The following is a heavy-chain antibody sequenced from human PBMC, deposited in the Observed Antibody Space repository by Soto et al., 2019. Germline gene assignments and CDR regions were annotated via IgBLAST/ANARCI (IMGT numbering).Heavy chain of an antibody. J-gene: IGHJ4*02. CDR1: GDSISSGGYY. D-gene: IGHD5-12*01. CDR3: ARSPQFDGYNHY. V-gene: IGHV4-31*03. Sequence: QVQLQESGPGLVKPSQTLSLTCTVSGDSISSGGYYWSWIRQHPGKGLEWIAHIYYSGSTYYNPSLKSRVTISVDTCNNQFSLKLSSVTEADTAVYYCARSPQFDGYNHYWGQGTLVTVCS. CDR2: IYYSGST.